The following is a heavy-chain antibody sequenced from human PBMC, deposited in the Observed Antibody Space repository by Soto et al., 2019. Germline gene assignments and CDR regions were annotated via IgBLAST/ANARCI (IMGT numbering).Heavy chain of an antibody. D-gene: IGHD6-6*01. J-gene: IGHJ6*03. V-gene: IGHV3-64*01. CDR2: ISSNGVGT. CDR3: ARRARPDFYSMDV. CDR1: GFTFSSYA. Sequence: AGGSLRLSCAASGFTFSSYAMSWVRQAPGKGLEYVSGISSNGVGTYYANSVQGRFTISRDNSKNTVYLQMGSLRPEDMAVYYCARRARPDFYSMDVWGKGTTVTVSS.